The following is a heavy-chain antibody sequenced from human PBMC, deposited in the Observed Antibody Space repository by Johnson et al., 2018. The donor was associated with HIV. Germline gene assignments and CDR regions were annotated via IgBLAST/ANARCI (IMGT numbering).Heavy chain of an antibody. Sequence: VQLVESGGGLVQPGRSLRLSCAASGFTFDHYAMHWVRQGPGKGLEWVAGIGWGGFTIGYVDSVKGRFTISRDDATNSLYLQMHSLRAEDTAVYYCAKDLGDAVGTTHDAFDIWGQGTTVTVSS. V-gene: IGHV3-9*01. CDR3: AKDLGDAVGTTHDAFDI. CDR1: GFTFDHYA. J-gene: IGHJ3*02. CDR2: IGWGGFTI. D-gene: IGHD1-26*01.